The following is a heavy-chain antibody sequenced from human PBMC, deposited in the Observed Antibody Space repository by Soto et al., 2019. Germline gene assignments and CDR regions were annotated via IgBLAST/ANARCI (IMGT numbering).Heavy chain of an antibody. CDR3: AKDNGPDYYGSGSYDYYYYGMDV. CDR1: GFTFSSYG. V-gene: IGHV3-30*18. Sequence: GGSLRLSCAASGFTFSSYGMHWVRQAPGKGLEWVAVISYDGSNKYYADSVKGRFTISRDNSKNALYLQMNSLRAEDTAVYYCAKDNGPDYYGSGSYDYYYYGMDVWGQGTTVTVSS. D-gene: IGHD3-10*01. J-gene: IGHJ6*02. CDR2: ISYDGSNK.